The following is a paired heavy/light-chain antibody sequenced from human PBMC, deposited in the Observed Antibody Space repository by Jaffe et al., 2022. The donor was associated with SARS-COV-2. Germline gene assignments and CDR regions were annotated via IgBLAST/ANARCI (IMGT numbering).Light chain of an antibody. V-gene: IGKV2-30*01. CDR2: KVS. CDR1: QSLVYSDGNTY. J-gene: IGKJ2*01. CDR3: MQGTHWPLT. Sequence: DVVMTQSPLSLPVTLGQPASISCRSSQSLVYSDGNTYLNWFQQRPGQSPRRLIYKVSNRDSGVPDRFSGSGSGTDFTLKISRVEAEDVGVYYCMQGTHWPLTFGQGTKLEIK.
Heavy chain of an antibody. CDR1: GFTFSSYG. CDR2: ISYDGSNK. Sequence: QVQLVESGGGVVQPGRSLRLSCAASGFTFSSYGMHWVRQAPGKGLEWVAVISYDGSNKYYADSVKGRFTISRDNSKNTLYLQMNSLRAEDTAVYYCAKGEYYDFWSGYRDAFDIWGQGTMVTVSS. J-gene: IGHJ3*02. D-gene: IGHD3-3*01. V-gene: IGHV3-30*18. CDR3: AKGEYYDFWSGYRDAFDI.